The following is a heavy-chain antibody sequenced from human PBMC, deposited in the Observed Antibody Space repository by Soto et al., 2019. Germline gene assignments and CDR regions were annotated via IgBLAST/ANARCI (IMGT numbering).Heavy chain of an antibody. CDR3: ARANEAASGFFFDY. J-gene: IGHJ4*01. CDR1: GDSVSSNSVA. CDR2: THYRSKWYS. V-gene: IGHV6-1*01. D-gene: IGHD6-13*01. Sequence: SQTLSLTCAISGDSVSSNSVAWNWIRQSPSRGLEWLGRTHYRSKWYSDYAVSVKSRITINPDTSKNQFSLQLISVTPEDTAVYYCARANEAASGFFFDYCRHLALVTASS.